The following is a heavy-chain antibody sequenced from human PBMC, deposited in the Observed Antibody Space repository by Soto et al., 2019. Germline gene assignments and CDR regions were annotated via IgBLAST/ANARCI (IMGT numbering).Heavy chain of an antibody. D-gene: IGHD3-22*01. CDR3: ARGNYDSSGYYSH. J-gene: IGHJ1*01. CDR2: IYYSGST. Sequence: PSETLSLTCTVSGGSISSGDYYWSWIRQPPGKGLEWIGYIYYSGSTYYNPSLKSRVTISVDTSKNQFSLKLSSVTAADTAVYYCARGNYDSSGYYSHWXQGTLVTVSS. V-gene: IGHV4-30-4*01. CDR1: GGSISSGDYY.